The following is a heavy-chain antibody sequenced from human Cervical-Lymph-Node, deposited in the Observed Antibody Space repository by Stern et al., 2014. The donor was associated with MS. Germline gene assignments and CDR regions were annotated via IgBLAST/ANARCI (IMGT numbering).Heavy chain of an antibody. Sequence: VQLVASGAEVKKPGSSVRVSCKASGGPFSSYAISSVRQAPGHGLEWMGEITPIFGTPNYAQKFQGRVTITADESTRTASIELSSLRSEDTAVYYCAKGRADYGDYQGLDVWGQGTTGTVSS. CDR2: ITPIFGTP. J-gene: IGHJ6*02. V-gene: IGHV1-69*01. D-gene: IGHD4-17*01. CDR3: AKGRADYGDYQGLDV. CDR1: GGPFSSYA.